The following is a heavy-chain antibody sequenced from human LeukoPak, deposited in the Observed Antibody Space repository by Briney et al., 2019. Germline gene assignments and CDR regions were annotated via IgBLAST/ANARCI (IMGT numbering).Heavy chain of an antibody. CDR3: VRGLDYNVAWVY. Sequence: GGSLRLSCAASGFTFSSYWMHWVRQAPGKGLEWVSGISGSGGSTYYADSVKGRFSISRDNAKNSLYLQMNSLRAEDTAVYYCVRGLDYNVAWVYWGQGTLVTVSS. V-gene: IGHV3-48*04. J-gene: IGHJ4*02. CDR1: GFTFSSYW. D-gene: IGHD3-10*01. CDR2: ISGSGGST.